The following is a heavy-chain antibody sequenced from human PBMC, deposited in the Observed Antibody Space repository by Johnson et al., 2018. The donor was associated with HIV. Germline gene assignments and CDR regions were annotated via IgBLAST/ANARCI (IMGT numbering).Heavy chain of an antibody. Sequence: QVQLVESGGGVVQPGRSLRVSCGASGFTFSSHDMHWVRQAPGKGLEWVAVISYDGSNQYCADSVKGRFTISRDNPHKTVYLQMNSLGPEDTAVYYCAKPPSMWADAFDIWGQGTMVTVSS. J-gene: IGHJ3*02. CDR1: GFTFSSHD. CDR3: AKPPSMWADAFDI. V-gene: IGHV3-30*18. D-gene: IGHD1-26*01. CDR2: ISYDGSNQ.